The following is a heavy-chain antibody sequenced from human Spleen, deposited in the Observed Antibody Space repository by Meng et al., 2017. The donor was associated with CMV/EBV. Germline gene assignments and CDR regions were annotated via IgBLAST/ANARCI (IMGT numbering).Heavy chain of an antibody. Sequence: GESLKISCASSGLTVNNYWMHWVRQAPGKGLEWVSRINIDGSNADYAASVKGRFTISRDNSKNTLYLQMNSLRPQDTAVYYCARGGRGVYGLLSALDVWGLGAQVTVSS. D-gene: IGHD6-13*01. CDR3: ARGGRGVYGLLSALDV. V-gene: IGHV3-74*01. J-gene: IGHJ3*01. CDR2: INIDGSNA. CDR1: GLTVNNYW.